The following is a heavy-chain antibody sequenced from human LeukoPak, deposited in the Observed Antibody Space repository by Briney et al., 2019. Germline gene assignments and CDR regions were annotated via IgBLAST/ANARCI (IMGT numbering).Heavy chain of an antibody. CDR2: ISYDRSNK. D-gene: IGHD3-10*01. CDR3: AKDLSITMVRGLPEPFDY. J-gene: IGHJ4*02. V-gene: IGHV3-30*18. CDR1: GFTFSSYG. Sequence: GRSLRLSCAASGFTFSSYGMHWVRQAPGKGLEWVAVISYDRSNKYYADSVKGRFTISRDNSKNTLYLQMNSLRAEDTAVYYCAKDLSITMVRGLPEPFDYWGQGTLVTVSS.